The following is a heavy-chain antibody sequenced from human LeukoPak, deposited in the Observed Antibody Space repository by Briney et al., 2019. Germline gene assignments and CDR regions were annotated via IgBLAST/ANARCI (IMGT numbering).Heavy chain of an antibody. Sequence: ASVTVSCKASGYTFTSYGISWVRQAPGQGLEGMGWISAYNGNTNYAQKLQGRVTMTTDTSTSTAYMELRSLRSDDTAVYYCARDGSYYDSSGYYYEEQYYFDYWGQGTLVTVSS. CDR1: GYTFTSYG. D-gene: IGHD3-22*01. V-gene: IGHV1-18*04. CDR2: ISAYNGNT. J-gene: IGHJ4*02. CDR3: ARDGSYYDSSGYYYEEQYYFDY.